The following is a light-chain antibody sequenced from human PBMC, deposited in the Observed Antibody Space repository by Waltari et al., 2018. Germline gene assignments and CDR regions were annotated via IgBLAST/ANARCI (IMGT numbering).Light chain of an antibody. CDR3: QNYVRLPAT. J-gene: IGKJ1*01. CDR2: NTY. Sequence: EIVLTQSPGTLSLSPGERATLSCRASQSVARALAWYQQKPGQPPRPLLYNTYTRATGVPDRFSGGGSGTDFSLTISRLEPEDFAVYYCQNYVRLPATFGQGTKVEIK. CDR1: QSVARA. V-gene: IGKV3-20*01.